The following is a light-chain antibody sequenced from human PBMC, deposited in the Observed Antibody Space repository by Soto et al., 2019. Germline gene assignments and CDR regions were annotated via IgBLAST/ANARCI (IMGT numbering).Light chain of an antibody. CDR2: DAS. V-gene: IGKV3-20*01. J-gene: IGKJ1*01. Sequence: EIVLTQSPGTLSLSPGESATLSCRASQSVTNNYLAWYQQKPSQAPRLLIADASRRATGIPDRFSGSGSRTKITISSRRPEPEVLVAYYGQEGARTPLTFGQGTKLEMK. CDR3: QEGARTPLT. CDR1: QSVTNNY.